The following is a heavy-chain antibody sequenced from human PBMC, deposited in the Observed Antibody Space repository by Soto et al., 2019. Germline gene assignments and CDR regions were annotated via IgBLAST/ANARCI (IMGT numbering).Heavy chain of an antibody. CDR3: AKDVGAIFGVVIYYFDY. D-gene: IGHD3-3*01. Sequence: GGSLRLSCAASGFTFSSYAMSWVRQAPGKGLEWVSAISGSGGSTYYADSVKGRFTISRDNSKNTLYLQMNSLRAEDTAVYYCAKDVGAIFGVVIYYFDYWGQGTLVTVSS. CDR2: ISGSGGST. V-gene: IGHV3-23*01. CDR1: GFTFSSYA. J-gene: IGHJ4*02.